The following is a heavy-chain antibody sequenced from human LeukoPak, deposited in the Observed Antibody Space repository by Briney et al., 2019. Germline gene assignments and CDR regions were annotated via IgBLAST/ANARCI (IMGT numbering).Heavy chain of an antibody. CDR2: IYYSGST. D-gene: IGHD1-26*01. J-gene: IGHJ4*02. V-gene: IGHV4-31*03. Sequence: PSQTLSLTCTDSGGSISSGGYYWSWIRQHPGKGLEWIGYIYYSGSTYYNPPLKSRVTISVDTSKNQFSLKLSSVTAADTAVYYCARVGATTGEDYWGQGTLVTVSS. CDR1: GGSISSGGYY. CDR3: ARVGATTGEDY.